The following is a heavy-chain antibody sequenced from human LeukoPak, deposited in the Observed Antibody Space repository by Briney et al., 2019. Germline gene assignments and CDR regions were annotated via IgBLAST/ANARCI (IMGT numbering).Heavy chain of an antibody. D-gene: IGHD5-12*01. CDR3: VRDPYEAY. Sequence: GGSLRLSCAASGFTFRSYWMHWVRQAPGKGLVWVSGVSTDASRTIYADSVKGRFTISRDNSKNTVYLQMNSLRAEDTAVYYCVRDPYEAYWGQGTLVTVSS. CDR2: VSTDASRT. CDR1: GFTFRSYW. V-gene: IGHV3-74*01. J-gene: IGHJ4*02.